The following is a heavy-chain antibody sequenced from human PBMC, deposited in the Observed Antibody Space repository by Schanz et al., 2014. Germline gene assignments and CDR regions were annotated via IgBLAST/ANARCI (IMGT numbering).Heavy chain of an antibody. J-gene: IGHJ4*02. V-gene: IGHV3-33*03. CDR2: IGYDGSEK. D-gene: IGHD3-3*01. CDR1: GLNFDYYG. CDR3: AKDVDFWSGYYLDY. Sequence: QAQLVESGGGVVQPGRSLRLSCATSGLNFDYYGMNWVRQAPGKGLEWVANIGYDGSEKYYVDSVKGRFTISRDNAKNSLYLQMNSLRSEDTAVYYCAKDVDFWSGYYLDYWGQGTLVTVSS.